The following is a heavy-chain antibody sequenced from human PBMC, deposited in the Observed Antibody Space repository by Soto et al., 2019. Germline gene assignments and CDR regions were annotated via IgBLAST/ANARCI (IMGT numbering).Heavy chain of an antibody. D-gene: IGHD2-2*01. J-gene: IGHJ6*02. V-gene: IGHV3-30*18. CDR1: GFTFNNYG. Sequence: PGGSLRLSCAASGFTFNNYGMHWVRQAPGKGLEWVAVISYDGGNKYHADSMKGRFTISRDNSKNTLYLQMNSLRPEDTAVYYCVKAVGYCSSSSCRDYHYYYGMDVWGQGTTVTVSS. CDR2: ISYDGGNK. CDR3: VKAVGYCSSSSCRDYHYYYGMDV.